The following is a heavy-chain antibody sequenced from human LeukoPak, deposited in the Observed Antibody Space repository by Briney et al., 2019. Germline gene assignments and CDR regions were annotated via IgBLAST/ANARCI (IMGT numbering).Heavy chain of an antibody. J-gene: IGHJ3*02. Sequence: GGSLRLSCAASGFTFSSYSMNWVRQAPGKGLEWVSYISSSSTIYYADSVKGRFTISRDNAKNSLYLQMNSLRAEDTAVYYCAREGWELLGPYAFDIWGQGTMVTVSS. CDR1: GFTFSSYS. CDR2: ISSSSTI. D-gene: IGHD1-26*01. CDR3: AREGWELLGPYAFDI. V-gene: IGHV3-48*01.